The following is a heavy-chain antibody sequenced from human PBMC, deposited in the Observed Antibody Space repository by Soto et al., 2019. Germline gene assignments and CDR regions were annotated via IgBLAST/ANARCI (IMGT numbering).Heavy chain of an antibody. CDR2: ISSSSSYI. CDR1: GFTFSSYS. CDR3: ARANGATVTTGY. D-gene: IGHD4-17*01. J-gene: IGHJ4*02. Sequence: PGGSLRLSCAASGFTFSSYSMNWVRQAPGKGLEWVSSISSSSSYIYYADSVKGRFTISRDNAKNSLYLQMNSLRAEDTAVYYCARANGATVTTGYWGQGTLVTVSS. V-gene: IGHV3-21*01.